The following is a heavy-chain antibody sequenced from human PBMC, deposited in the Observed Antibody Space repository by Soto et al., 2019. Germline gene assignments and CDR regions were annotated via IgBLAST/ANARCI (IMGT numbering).Heavy chain of an antibody. Sequence: TSETLSLTCTVSGGSISSSSYYWGWIRHPPGKGLEWIGSIYYSGITYYNPSLKSRVTISVDTSKNQFSLNLHSVTAADTAVYSCARPPTANLDAFDIWGQGTMVTVSS. CDR2: IYYSGIT. J-gene: IGHJ3*02. D-gene: IGHD7-27*01. CDR1: GGSISSSSYY. CDR3: ARPPTANLDAFDI. V-gene: IGHV4-39*01.